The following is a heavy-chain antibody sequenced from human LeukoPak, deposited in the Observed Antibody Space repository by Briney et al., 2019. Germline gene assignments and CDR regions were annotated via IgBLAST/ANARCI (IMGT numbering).Heavy chain of an antibody. V-gene: IGHV3-23*01. Sequence: GGSLRLSCAASGLTVSSNCMSWVRQAPGKGLEWVAGISGGGGSTDYADSVKGRFTISRDNSKNTLYLQMNSLRAEDTAVYYCARYSRSWYVPIFDYWGQGTLVTVSS. J-gene: IGHJ4*02. CDR3: ARYSRSWYVPIFDY. CDR1: GLTVSSNC. D-gene: IGHD6-13*01. CDR2: ISGGGGST.